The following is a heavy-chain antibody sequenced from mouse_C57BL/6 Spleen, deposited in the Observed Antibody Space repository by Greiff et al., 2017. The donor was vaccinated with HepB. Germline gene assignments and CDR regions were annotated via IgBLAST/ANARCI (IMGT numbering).Heavy chain of an antibody. CDR2: ISDGGSYT. V-gene: IGHV5-4*01. Sequence: EVQLVESGGGLVKPGGSLKLSCAASGFTFSSYAMSWVRQTPEKRLEWVATISDGGSYTYYPDNVKGRFTISRDNAKNNLYLQMSHLKSEDTAMYYCARDCYGSSDYWGQGTTLTVSS. D-gene: IGHD1-1*01. J-gene: IGHJ2*01. CDR1: GFTFSSYA. CDR3: ARDCYGSSDY.